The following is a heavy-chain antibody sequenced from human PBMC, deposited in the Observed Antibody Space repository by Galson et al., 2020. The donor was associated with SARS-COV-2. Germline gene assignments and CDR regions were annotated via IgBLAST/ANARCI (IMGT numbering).Heavy chain of an antibody. CDR3: ARGLYGTGRFNGWDY. D-gene: IGHD2-8*02. J-gene: IGHJ4*02. Sequence: SETLSLTCAVYGGSFSGYYWSWIRQPPGKGLEWIGEINSSGSTNYNPSLKSRVTISVDTSKNHFSLKLSSVTAADTAVYYCARGLYGTGRFNGWDYWGQGTLVTVSS. CDR1: GGSFSGYY. CDR2: INSSGST. V-gene: IGHV4-34*01.